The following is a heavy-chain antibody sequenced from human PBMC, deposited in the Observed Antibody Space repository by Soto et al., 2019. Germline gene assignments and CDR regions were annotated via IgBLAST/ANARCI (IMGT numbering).Heavy chain of an antibody. Sequence: GSLRPSCAASGFTFSNYGMHWVRQAPGKGLEWVAFISDDGSNKYYADSMKGRFTMSRDNSKSTLYLQMNSLRVEDTAVYYCTKRRNVLRFLEWSSGMEVWGQGTTVTVSS. V-gene: IGHV3-30*18. D-gene: IGHD3-3*01. CDR1: GFTFSNYG. CDR2: ISDDGSNK. J-gene: IGHJ6*02. CDR3: TKRRNVLRFLEWSSGMEV.